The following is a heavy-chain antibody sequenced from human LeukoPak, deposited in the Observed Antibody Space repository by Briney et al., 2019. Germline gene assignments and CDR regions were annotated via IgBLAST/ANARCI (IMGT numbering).Heavy chain of an antibody. D-gene: IGHD3/OR15-3a*01. Sequence: GGSLRLSCAASGFTFSNHIMHWVRQAPGKGLEWVSFIRFDGTNRHYVDSVKGRFTISRDNPNNMLYLQMNSLKFDDTAAYYCARHAHHSGDLDQWGEGTLVIVSS. CDR2: IRFDGTNR. V-gene: IGHV3-30*02. CDR1: GFTFSNHI. CDR3: ARHAHHSGDLDQ. J-gene: IGHJ4*02.